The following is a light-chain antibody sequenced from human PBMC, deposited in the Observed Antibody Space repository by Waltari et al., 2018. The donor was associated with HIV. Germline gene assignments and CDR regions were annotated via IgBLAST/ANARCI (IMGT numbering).Light chain of an antibody. V-gene: IGKV4-1*01. CDR1: QTGLSRSNIKKY. CDR3: QQYYDRART. Sequence: DIVMTQSPHSLSVSLYERATLYSKSRQTGLSRSNIKKYLNWYQQKPGPPPKFLIYGASPLDSGVPARFSGSGSGTYFTFTISSLQPEDIAVYFCQQYYDRARTFGQGTKVEI. CDR2: GAS. J-gene: IGKJ1*01.